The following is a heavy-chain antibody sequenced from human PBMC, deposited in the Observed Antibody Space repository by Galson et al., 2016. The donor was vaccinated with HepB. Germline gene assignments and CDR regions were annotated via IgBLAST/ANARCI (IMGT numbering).Heavy chain of an antibody. J-gene: IGHJ4*02. CDR2: ISANTGDT. Sequence: SCKASGYTFTKYGITWVRQAPGQGLEWMGWISANTGDTNYAQKFQGRVTMTTDTSTTTAFMDLRSLRADDTAVYYCVLAVAGHFDYWGQGTLVTVSS. CDR3: VLAVAGHFDY. CDR1: GYTFTKYG. D-gene: IGHD6-19*01. V-gene: IGHV1-18*01.